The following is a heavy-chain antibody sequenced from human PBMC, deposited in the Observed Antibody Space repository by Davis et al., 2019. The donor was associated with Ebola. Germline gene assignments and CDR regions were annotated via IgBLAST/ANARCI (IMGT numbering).Heavy chain of an antibody. CDR1: GYTLTELS. J-gene: IGHJ4*02. CDR3: ATGEFRGYSYGTGFN. D-gene: IGHD5-18*01. Sequence: AASVKVSCKVSGYTLTELSMHWVRQAPGKGLEWMGGFDPEEGETVYAQKFQGRVTMTEDTSTYTAYMELSSLRSEDTALYFCATGEFRGYSYGTGFNWGQGTRVTVSS. V-gene: IGHV1-24*01. CDR2: FDPEEGET.